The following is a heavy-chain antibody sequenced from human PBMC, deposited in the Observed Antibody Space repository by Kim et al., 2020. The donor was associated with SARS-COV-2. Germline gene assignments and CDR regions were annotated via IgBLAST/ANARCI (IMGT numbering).Heavy chain of an antibody. CDR1: GFTFSSYA. CDR2: ISSNGGST. J-gene: IGHJ4*02. Sequence: GGSLRLSCAASGFTFSSYAMHWVRQAPGKGLEYVSAISSNGGSTYYANSVKGRFTISRDNSKNTLYLQMGSLRAEDMAVYYCARGPSYYYDSSADYWGQGTLVTVSS. V-gene: IGHV3-64*01. D-gene: IGHD3-22*01. CDR3: ARGPSYYYDSSADY.